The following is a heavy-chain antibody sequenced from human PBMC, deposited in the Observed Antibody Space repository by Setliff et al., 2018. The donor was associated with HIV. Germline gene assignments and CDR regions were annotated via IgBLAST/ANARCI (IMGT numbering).Heavy chain of an antibody. Sequence: GASVKVSCKTFGYRFTDFYANWVRQAPGQGLEWMGWINPKSGATKNAQKFQGRVTMTRDTSISTVYMELSSLRSDDTALYFCARRAEDLAINPPSFDYYFDYWGQGTPVTVSS. CDR2: INPKSGAT. D-gene: IGHD3-9*01. V-gene: IGHV1-2*02. CDR3: ARRAEDLAINPPSFDYYFDY. CDR1: GYRFTDFY. J-gene: IGHJ4*02.